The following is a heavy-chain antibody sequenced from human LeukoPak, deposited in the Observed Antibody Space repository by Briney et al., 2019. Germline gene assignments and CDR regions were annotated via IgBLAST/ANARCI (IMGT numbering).Heavy chain of an antibody. CDR1: GGSISSSYYY. D-gene: IGHD3-22*01. J-gene: IGHJ4*02. Sequence: SETLSLTCTVSGGSISSSYYYWGWIRQPPGKGLEWIGEINHSGNTNYNPSLKSRVAISVDTSKNQFSLKLSSVIAADTAMYYCARSKDGSGFAAYWGQGTQVTVSS. CDR2: INHSGNT. V-gene: IGHV4-39*07. CDR3: ARSKDGSGFAAY.